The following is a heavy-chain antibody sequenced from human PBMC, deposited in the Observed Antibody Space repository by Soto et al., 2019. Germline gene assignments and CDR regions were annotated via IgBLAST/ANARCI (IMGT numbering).Heavy chain of an antibody. CDR3: TTCPGGICSSLSNWYFDL. CDR1: GFAFNNAW. D-gene: IGHD2-15*01. CDR2: IKSKPDAETR. Sequence: EVQLVESGGGLVKPGGSLRLSCAAPGFAFNNAWMNWVRQAPGKGLEWVGRIKSKPDAETRDYAAPVKGRFTISRDDSQNTLYLQMDSLRTEDTGVYYCTTCPGGICSSLSNWYFDLWVRGTLVTVSS. J-gene: IGHJ2*01. V-gene: IGHV3-15*07.